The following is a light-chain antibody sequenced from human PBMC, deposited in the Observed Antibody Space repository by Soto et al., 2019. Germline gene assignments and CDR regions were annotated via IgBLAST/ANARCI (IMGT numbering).Light chain of an antibody. CDR1: SSDVGSYNY. J-gene: IGLJ1*01. CDR2: EVS. Sequence: QSALTRPASVSGSLGQSITISCTGTSSDVGSYNYVSWYQQHPGKAPKVMIYEVSNRASGVSDRFSGSKSGNTASLTISGLQAEDEADYYCTSFTSASSLDVFGTGTKVTVL. V-gene: IGLV2-14*01. CDR3: TSFTSASSLDV.